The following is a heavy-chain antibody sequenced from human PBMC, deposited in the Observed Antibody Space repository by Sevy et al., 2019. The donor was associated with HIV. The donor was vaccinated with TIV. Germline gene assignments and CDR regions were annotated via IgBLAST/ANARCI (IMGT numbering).Heavy chain of an antibody. J-gene: IGHJ5*02. Sequence: ASVKVSCKVSGYTLTKLSMNWVRQAPGKGLEWMGHVDPQHGETIYAERFQGRVTITADTSIDTGYMELSRLTSEDTAVYYCATVRLRYLSGSSSYQGDWFDPWGQGTLVTVSS. CDR3: ATVRLRYLSGSSSYQGDWFDP. V-gene: IGHV1-24*01. CDR2: VDPQHGET. D-gene: IGHD3-9*01. CDR1: GYTLTKLS.